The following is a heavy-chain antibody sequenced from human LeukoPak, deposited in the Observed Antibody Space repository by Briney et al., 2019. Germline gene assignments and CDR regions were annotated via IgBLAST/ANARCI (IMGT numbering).Heavy chain of an antibody. V-gene: IGHV3-30*18. CDR1: GFTFSSYG. J-gene: IGHJ5*02. CDR2: ISYDGSNK. CDR3: AKYDYGAKFHWFDP. Sequence: GGSLRLSCAASGFTFSSYGMHWVRQAPGKGLEWVAVISYDGSNKDYADSVKGRFTISRDNSKNTLYLQMNSLRAEDAAVYYCAKYDYGAKFHWFDPWGQGTLVTVSS. D-gene: IGHD4/OR15-4a*01.